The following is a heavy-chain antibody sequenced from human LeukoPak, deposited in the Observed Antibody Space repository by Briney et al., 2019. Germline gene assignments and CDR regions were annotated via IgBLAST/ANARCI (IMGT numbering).Heavy chain of an antibody. Sequence: GSLRLSCAASEFTLSSYWMSWIRQAPGKGLEWVSYISSSGSTIYYADSVKGRFTISRDNAKNSLYLQMNSLRAEDTAVYYCARSETAAGTSPYFDYWGQGTLVTVSS. D-gene: IGHD6-13*01. V-gene: IGHV3-11*01. CDR1: EFTLSSYW. CDR3: ARSETAAGTSPYFDY. J-gene: IGHJ4*02. CDR2: ISSSGSTI.